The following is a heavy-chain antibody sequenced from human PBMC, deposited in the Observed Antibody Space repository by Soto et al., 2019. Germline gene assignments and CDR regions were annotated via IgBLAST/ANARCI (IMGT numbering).Heavy chain of an antibody. D-gene: IGHD6-13*01. V-gene: IGHV1-69*01. CDR3: ANYDAAAGGGVYYYYYGMDV. J-gene: IGHJ6*02. Sequence: QVQLVQSGAEVKKPGSSVKVSCKASGGTFSSYAISWVRQAPGQGLEWMGGIIPIFGTANYAQKFQGRVTNTADESTSTAYMELSSLRSEDTAVYYCANYDAAAGGGVYYYYYGMDVWGQGTTVTVSS. CDR2: IIPIFGTA. CDR1: GGTFSSYA.